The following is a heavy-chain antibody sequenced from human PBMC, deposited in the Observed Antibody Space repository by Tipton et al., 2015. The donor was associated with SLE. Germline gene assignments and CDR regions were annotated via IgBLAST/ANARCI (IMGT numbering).Heavy chain of an antibody. J-gene: IGHJ4*02. CDR3: AADIPNDVYPFDY. Sequence: SLRLSCAASGFTFTNAWMTWVRQAPGKGLEWVGLIKAGATTDYNAPVKGRFVISGDTSTNTVYLQMNSLKTEDTAVYYCAADIPNDVYPFDYWGRGTLVTVSS. CDR2: IKAGATT. D-gene: IGHD3-3*01. CDR1: GFTFTNAW. V-gene: IGHV3-15*01.